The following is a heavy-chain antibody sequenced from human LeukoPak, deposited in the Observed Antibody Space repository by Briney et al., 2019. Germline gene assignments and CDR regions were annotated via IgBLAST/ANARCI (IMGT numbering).Heavy chain of an antibody. Sequence: GGSLRLSCAASGFTFSTYAMSWVRQAAGKGLEWVSAISGSGDNTYYTDSVKGRFTISRDNSKNTLYLQMNSLRAEDTALYYCAKAPYYYDSKVTAEYFQHWGQGTLVTVSS. J-gene: IGHJ1*01. D-gene: IGHD3-22*01. V-gene: IGHV3-23*01. CDR2: ISGSGDNT. CDR1: GFTFSTYA. CDR3: AKAPYYYDSKVTAEYFQH.